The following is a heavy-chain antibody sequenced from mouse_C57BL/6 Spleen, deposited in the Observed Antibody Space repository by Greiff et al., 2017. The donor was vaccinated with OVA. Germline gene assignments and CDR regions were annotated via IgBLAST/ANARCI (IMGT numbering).Heavy chain of an antibody. V-gene: IGHV1-82*01. CDR1: GYAFSSSW. J-gene: IGHJ1*03. CDR2: IYPGDGDT. Sequence: VQLQQSGPELVKPGASVKISCKASGYAFSSSWMNWVKQRPGKGLEWIGRIYPGDGDTNYNGKFKGKATLTADKSSSTAYMQLSSLTSEDSAVYFCAREGVYFGVWGTGATVTVSS. CDR3: AREGVYFGV.